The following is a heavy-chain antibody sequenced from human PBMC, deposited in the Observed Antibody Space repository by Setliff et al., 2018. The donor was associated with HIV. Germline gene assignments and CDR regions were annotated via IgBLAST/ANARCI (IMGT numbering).Heavy chain of an antibody. V-gene: IGHV4-30-2*01. CDR2: IYQSGST. Sequence: PSETLSLTCSVSGGSISSSGYSWSWIRQPPGKGLEWIGYIYQSGSTYYNPSLKSRVTISVDTSKNQFSLKLNSVTAADTAVYYCATRPADSKWYGVFDYWGQGTLVTVSS. D-gene: IGHD6-13*01. CDR3: ATRPADSKWYGVFDY. CDR1: GGSISSSGYS. J-gene: IGHJ4*02.